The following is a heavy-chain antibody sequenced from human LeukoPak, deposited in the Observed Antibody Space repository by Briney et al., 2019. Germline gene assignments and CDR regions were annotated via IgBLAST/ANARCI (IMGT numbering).Heavy chain of an antibody. CDR2: ITNDGGIT. D-gene: IGHD6-19*01. CDR1: GCTFSSYA. Sequence: GGSLTLSCVASGCTFSSYAMSWVRQPPGKGLEWVSGITNDGGITYYGDSVKGRFTISRDNSKNTLYLQMTRLTPEDTAIYYCAKDRGSGWPWGQGALVTVSS. J-gene: IGHJ4*02. CDR3: AKDRGSGWP. V-gene: IGHV3-23*01.